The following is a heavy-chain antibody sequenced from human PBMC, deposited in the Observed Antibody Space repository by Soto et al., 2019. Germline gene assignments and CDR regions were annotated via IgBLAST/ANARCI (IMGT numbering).Heavy chain of an antibody. CDR3: STGPRPNSGAVGGTPPNLKF. D-gene: IGHD1-26*01. Sequence: PGGSLRLSCVDSSVVFSHGWMYWVRQAPGKGLEWVGRIKSRPDGGTTDYAAPVKGRFTISRDDSKNTLFLQMDSLKIEDTGAYYCSTGPRPNSGAVGGTPPNLKFRGEGTQVTVSS. J-gene: IGHJ4*02. CDR2: IKSRPDGGTT. CDR1: SVVFSHGW. V-gene: IGHV3-15*07.